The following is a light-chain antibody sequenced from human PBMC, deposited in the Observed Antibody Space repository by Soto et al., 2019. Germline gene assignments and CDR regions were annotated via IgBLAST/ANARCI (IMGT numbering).Light chain of an antibody. CDR1: SSDVGGYNY. CDR3: GSYTTSNTRQIV. Sequence: QSVLTQPASVSGSPGQSITISCTGTSSDVGGYNYASWYQHHPGKSPKLMIFDVSNRPSGVSNRFSGSKSGNTASLTISGLQPEDEADYYCGSYTTSNTRQIVFGTGTKVTVL. J-gene: IGLJ1*01. V-gene: IGLV2-14*03. CDR2: DVS.